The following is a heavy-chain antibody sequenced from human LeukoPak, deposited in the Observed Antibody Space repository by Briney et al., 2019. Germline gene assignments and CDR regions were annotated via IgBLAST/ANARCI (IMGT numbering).Heavy chain of an antibody. CDR1: GYTFTGYY. J-gene: IGHJ4*02. CDR2: INPNSGGT. CDR3: ARDLSTVVTRDYFDY. V-gene: IGHV1-2*02. D-gene: IGHD4-23*01. Sequence: ASVKVSCKASGYTFTGYYMHWVRQAPGQGLEWVGWINPNSGGTNYAQKFQGRVTMTRDTSISTAYMELSRLRSDDTAVYYCARDLSTVVTRDYFDYWGQGTLVTVSS.